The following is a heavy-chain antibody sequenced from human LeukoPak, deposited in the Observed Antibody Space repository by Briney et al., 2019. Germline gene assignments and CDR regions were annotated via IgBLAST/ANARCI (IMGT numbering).Heavy chain of an antibody. Sequence: PGGSLRLSCAASGFTFSSYAMSGVRPAPGKGLEWVSAISGSGGSTHYADSVKGRFTISRDNSKNTLYLQMNSLRAEDTAVYYCAKETVVVVAATPDAFDIWGQGTMVTVSS. CDR3: AKETVVVVAATPDAFDI. CDR2: ISGSGGST. J-gene: IGHJ3*02. D-gene: IGHD2-15*01. V-gene: IGHV3-23*01. CDR1: GFTFSSYA.